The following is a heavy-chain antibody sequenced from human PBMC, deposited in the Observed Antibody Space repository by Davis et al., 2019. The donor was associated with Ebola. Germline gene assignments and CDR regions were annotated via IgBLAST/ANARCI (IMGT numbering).Heavy chain of an antibody. Sequence: MPSETLSLTCTVSGCSISSSSYYWGWIRQPPGKGLEWIGSIYYSGSTYYNPSLKSRVTISVDTSKNQFSLKLSSVTAADTAVYYCAVSGVWLPLFDYWGQGTLVTVSS. CDR2: IYYSGST. J-gene: IGHJ4*02. CDR3: AVSGVWLPLFDY. V-gene: IGHV4-39*01. D-gene: IGHD3-22*01. CDR1: GCSISSSSYY.